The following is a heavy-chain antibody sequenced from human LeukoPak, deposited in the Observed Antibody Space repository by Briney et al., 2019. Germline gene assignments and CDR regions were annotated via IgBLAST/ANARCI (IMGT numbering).Heavy chain of an antibody. CDR2: INPSGGST. Sequence: ASVKVSCKASGYTFTSYYMHWVRQAPGQGLEWMGIINPSGGSTSYAQKFQGRVTMTRDTSTSTVYMELSSLGSEDTAVYYCARSAEVLRYFDWLLVWGQGTLVTVSS. CDR3: ARSAEVLRYFDWLLV. J-gene: IGHJ4*02. D-gene: IGHD3-9*01. CDR1: GYTFTSYY. V-gene: IGHV1-46*01.